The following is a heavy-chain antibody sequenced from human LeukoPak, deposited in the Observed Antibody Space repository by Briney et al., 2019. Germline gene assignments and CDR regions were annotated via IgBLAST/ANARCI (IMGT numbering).Heavy chain of an antibody. CDR3: ARAEIAVADVYYYYGMDV. CDR1: GYTFTSYG. J-gene: IGHJ6*02. D-gene: IGHD6-19*01. V-gene: IGHV1-8*03. CDR2: MNPNSGNT. Sequence: GESLKVSCKASGYTFTSYGTSWVRQATGQGLEWMGWMNPNSGNTGYAQKFQGRVTITRNTSISTAYMELSSLRSEDTAVYYCARAEIAVADVYYYYGMDVWGQGTTVTVSS.